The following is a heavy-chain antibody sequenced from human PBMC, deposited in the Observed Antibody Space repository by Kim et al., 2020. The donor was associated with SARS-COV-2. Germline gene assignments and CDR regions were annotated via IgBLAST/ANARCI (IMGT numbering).Heavy chain of an antibody. J-gene: IGHJ3*02. Sequence: SGSIGYADSVKGRFTISRDNAKNSLYLQMNSLRAEDTALYYCAKELWLDIWGQGTMVTVSS. CDR3: AKELWLDI. D-gene: IGHD3-16*01. V-gene: IGHV3-9*01. CDR2: SGSI.